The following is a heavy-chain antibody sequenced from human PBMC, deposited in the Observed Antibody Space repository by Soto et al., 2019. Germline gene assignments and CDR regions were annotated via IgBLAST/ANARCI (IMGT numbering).Heavy chain of an antibody. CDR1: GFTFDDYA. J-gene: IGHJ6*02. Sequence: GGSLRLSCAASGFTFDDYAMHWVRQAPGKGLEWVSGISWNSGSIGYADSVKGRFTISRDNAKNSPYLQMNSLRAEDTALYYCAKDKGSTAGYYYGMDVWGQGTTVTVSS. CDR2: ISWNSGSI. V-gene: IGHV3-9*01. CDR3: AKDKGSTAGYYYGMDV.